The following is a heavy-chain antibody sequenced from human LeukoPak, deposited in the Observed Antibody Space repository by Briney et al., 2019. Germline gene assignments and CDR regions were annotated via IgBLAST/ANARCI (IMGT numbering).Heavy chain of an antibody. V-gene: IGHV1-8*03. J-gene: IGHJ6*03. D-gene: IGHD1-7*01. CDR3: ARGAAGWNYHYYYYMDV. Sequence: ASVKVSCKASGYTFTSYGISWVRQAPGQGLEWMGWMNPNSGNTGYAQKFQGRVTITRNTSISTAYMELSSLRSEDTAVYYCARGAAGWNYHYYYYMDVWGKGTTVTVSS. CDR1: GYTFTSYG. CDR2: MNPNSGNT.